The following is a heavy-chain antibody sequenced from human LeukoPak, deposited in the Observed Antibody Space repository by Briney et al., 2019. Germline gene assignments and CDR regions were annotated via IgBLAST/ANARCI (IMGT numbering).Heavy chain of an antibody. CDR1: GGSISSDY. J-gene: IGHJ6*03. CDR3: ARVSFLYDSSGYSRYYYYYMDV. CDR2: IYYSGST. D-gene: IGHD3-22*01. V-gene: IGHV4-59*01. Sequence: SETLSLTCTVSGGSISSDYWSWIRQPPGKGLEWIGYIYYSGSTNYNPSLKSRVTISVDTSKNQFSLKLSSVTAADTAVYYCARVSFLYDSSGYSRYYYYYMDVWGKGTTVTVSS.